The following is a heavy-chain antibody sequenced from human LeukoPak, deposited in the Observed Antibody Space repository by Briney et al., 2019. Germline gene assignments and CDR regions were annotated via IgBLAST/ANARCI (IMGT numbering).Heavy chain of an antibody. V-gene: IGHV3-64*01. CDR1: GFTFSSYA. J-gene: IGHJ4*02. CDR3: ARSDWNDVPFDY. Sequence: GGSLRLSCAASGFTFSSYAMHWVRQAPGKGLEYVSAISSNGGSTYYANSVKGRFTISRDNSKNTLYLQMGSLRAGDMAVYYCARSDWNDVPFDYWGQGTLVTVSS. D-gene: IGHD1-1*01. CDR2: ISSNGGST.